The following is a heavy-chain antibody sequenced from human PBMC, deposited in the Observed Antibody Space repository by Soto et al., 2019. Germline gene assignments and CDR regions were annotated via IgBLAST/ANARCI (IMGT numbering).Heavy chain of an antibody. CDR3: ARVPSFLGYCTNGVCYRLAFDI. CDR2: MNPNSGNT. Sequence: ASVKVSCKASGYTFTCYDINWVRQATGQGLEWMGWMNPNSGNTGYAQKFQGRVTMTRNTSISTAYMELSSLRSEDTAVYYCARVPSFLGYCTNGVCYRLAFDIWGQGTMVTVSS. CDR1: GYTFTCYD. J-gene: IGHJ3*02. V-gene: IGHV1-8*01. D-gene: IGHD2-8*01.